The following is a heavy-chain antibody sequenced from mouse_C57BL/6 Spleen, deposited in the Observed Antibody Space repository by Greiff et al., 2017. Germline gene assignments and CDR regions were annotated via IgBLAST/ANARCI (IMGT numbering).Heavy chain of an antibody. J-gene: IGHJ4*01. D-gene: IGHD1-1*01. Sequence: QVQLQQPGAELVRPGSSVKLSCKASGYTFTSYWMHWVKQRPIQGLEWIGNIEPSDSETHYNQKFKDKAPLTVEQSSSTAYMPLSSLTSYDSAVYYCATYGSSYLYYAMDYWGQGTSVTVSS. CDR2: IEPSDSET. CDR1: GYTFTSYW. V-gene: IGHV1-52*01. CDR3: ATYGSSYLYYAMDY.